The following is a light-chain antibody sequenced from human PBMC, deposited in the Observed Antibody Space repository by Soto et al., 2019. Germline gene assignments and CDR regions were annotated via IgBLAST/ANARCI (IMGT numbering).Light chain of an antibody. CDR3: SSYRSSSIVV. CDR1: SSDVGGYNY. Sequence: QSALTQPASVSGSPGQSITISCTGTSSDVGGYNYVSWYQQHPGKAPKVMIYDVSNRPSGVSNRFSGSKSGNTASLTISGLQAEDEADYYCSSYRSSSIVVFGGGTKVDRP. V-gene: IGLV2-14*01. J-gene: IGLJ2*01. CDR2: DVS.